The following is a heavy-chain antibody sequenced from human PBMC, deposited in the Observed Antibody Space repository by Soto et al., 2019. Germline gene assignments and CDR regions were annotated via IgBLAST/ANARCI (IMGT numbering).Heavy chain of an antibody. CDR1: GGSTSSSTYS. CDR3: AGHPTGFPNWIDP. V-gene: IGHV4-39*01. CDR2: IYNSGV. Sequence: SETLSLTCTVSGGSTSSSTYSWGWIRQPPGKGLEWIGSIYNSGVDYNPSLKSRVTISVDTSKTQFSLRLTSVTAADTALYYCAGHPTGFPNWIDPWGQGIMVTVSS. J-gene: IGHJ5*02. D-gene: IGHD2-15*01.